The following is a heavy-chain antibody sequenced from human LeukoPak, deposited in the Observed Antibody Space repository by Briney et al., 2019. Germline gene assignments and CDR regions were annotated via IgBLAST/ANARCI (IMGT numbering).Heavy chain of an antibody. CDR1: GYTFTGYY. V-gene: IGHV1-2*02. CDR3: ARGPYRIVVVPAAITSFDY. CDR2: INPNSGGT. Sequence: GASVKVSGKASGYTFTGYYMHWVRQAPGQGLEWMGWINPNSGGTNYAQKFQGRVTMTRDTSISTAYMELSRLRSDDTAVYYCARGPYRIVVVPAAITSFDYWGQGTLVTVSS. D-gene: IGHD2-2*01. J-gene: IGHJ4*02.